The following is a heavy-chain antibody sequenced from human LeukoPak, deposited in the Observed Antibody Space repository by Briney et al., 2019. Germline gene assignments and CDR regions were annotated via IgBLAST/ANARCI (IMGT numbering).Heavy chain of an antibody. CDR1: GGSISSGDYY. J-gene: IGHJ5*02. CDR3: AREEWFDP. CDR2: IYYSGST. V-gene: IGHV4-30-4*08. Sequence: MPSETLSLTCTVSGGSISSGDYYWSWICQPPGKGLEWIGYIYYSGSTYYNPSLKSRVTMSVDTSKNQFSLKLSSVTAADTAVYYCAREEWFDPWGQGTLVTVSS.